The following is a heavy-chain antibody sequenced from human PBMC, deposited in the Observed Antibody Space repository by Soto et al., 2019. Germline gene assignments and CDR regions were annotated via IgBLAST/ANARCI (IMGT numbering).Heavy chain of an antibody. CDR1: GFTFSSYA. D-gene: IGHD3-22*01. CDR3: AKDLYDSSGYYFDY. Sequence: GGSLILSCAASGFTFSSYAMSWVRQAPGKGLEWVSAISGSGGSTYYADSVKGRFTISRDNSKNTLYLQMNSLRAEDTAVYYCAKDLYDSSGYYFDYWGQGTLVTVSS. CDR2: ISGSGGST. V-gene: IGHV3-23*01. J-gene: IGHJ4*02.